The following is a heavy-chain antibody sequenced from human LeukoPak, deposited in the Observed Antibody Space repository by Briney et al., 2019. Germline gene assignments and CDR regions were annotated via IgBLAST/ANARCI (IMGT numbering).Heavy chain of an antibody. CDR2: ISGNGDTT. J-gene: IGHJ6*03. Sequence: GGSLRLSCEASGFIFTSYAMNWVRQAPGRGLEWVSSISGNGDTTYYADSVKGRFTISRDNSKNTLCLQMNSLRAEDTAVYYCAKPPSYGDYSSLDNYYYMDVWGKGTTVTVSS. V-gene: IGHV3-23*01. D-gene: IGHD4-17*01. CDR3: AKPPSYGDYSSLDNYYYMDV. CDR1: GFIFTSYA.